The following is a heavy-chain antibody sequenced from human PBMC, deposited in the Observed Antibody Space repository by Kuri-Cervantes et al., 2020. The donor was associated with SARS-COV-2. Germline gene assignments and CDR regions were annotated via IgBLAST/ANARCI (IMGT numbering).Heavy chain of an antibody. V-gene: IGHV4-39*01. Sequence: SETLSLTCTVSGGSISSSSYYWGWIRQPPGKGLEWIGSIYYSGSTYYNPSLKSRVTISVDTSKNQFSLKLSSVTAADTAAYHCARGVVPAATKIKKNFGYFDLWGRGTLVTVSS. CDR3: ARGVVPAATKIKKNFGYFDL. J-gene: IGHJ2*01. CDR2: IYYSGST. CDR1: GGSISSSSYY. D-gene: IGHD2-2*01.